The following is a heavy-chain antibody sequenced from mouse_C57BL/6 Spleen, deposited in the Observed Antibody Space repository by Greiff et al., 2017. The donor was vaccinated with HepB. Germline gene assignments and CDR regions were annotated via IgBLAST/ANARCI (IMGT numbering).Heavy chain of an antibody. CDR3: ARDYYGSSPYAMDY. J-gene: IGHJ4*01. Sequence: EVKLQESGGGLVQPGGSLKLSCAASGFTFSDYYMYWVRQTPEKRLEWVAYISNGGGSTYYPDTVKGRFTISRDNAKNTLYLQMSRLKSEDTAMYYCARDYYGSSPYAMDYWGQGTSVTVSS. CDR1: GFTFSDYY. CDR2: ISNGGGST. D-gene: IGHD1-1*01. V-gene: IGHV5-12*01.